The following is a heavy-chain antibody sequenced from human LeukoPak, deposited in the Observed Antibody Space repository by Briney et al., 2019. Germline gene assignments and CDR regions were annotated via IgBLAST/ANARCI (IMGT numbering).Heavy chain of an antibody. J-gene: IGHJ5*02. CDR2: ISSSSSYI. V-gene: IGHV3-21*01. CDR3: ARDALGSGSYYEDNNWFDP. Sequence: PGGSLRLSCAASGFTFSSYSMNWVRQAPGKGLEWVSSISSSSSYIYYADSVKGRFTISRDNAKNSLYLQMNSPRAEDTAVYYCARDALGSGSYYEDNNWFDPWGQGTLVTVSS. D-gene: IGHD3-10*01. CDR1: GFTFSSYS.